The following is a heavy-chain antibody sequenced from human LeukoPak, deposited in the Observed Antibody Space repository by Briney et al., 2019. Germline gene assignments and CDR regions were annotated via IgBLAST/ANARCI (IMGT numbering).Heavy chain of an antibody. CDR2: IYYSGST. CDR1: GGSISSYY. J-gene: IGHJ4*02. D-gene: IGHD3-10*01. CDR3: ASRRAYGSGSSFDY. Sequence: SETLSLTCTVSGGSISSYYWSWIRQPPGKGLEWIGYIYYSGSTNYNPSLKSRVTISVDTSKNQFSLKLSSVTAADTAVYYCASRRAYGSGSSFDYWGQGTLVTVSS. V-gene: IGHV4-59*01.